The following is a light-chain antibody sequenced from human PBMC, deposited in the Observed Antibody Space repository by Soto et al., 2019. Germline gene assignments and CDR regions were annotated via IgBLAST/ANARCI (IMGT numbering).Light chain of an antibody. CDR1: QSISSW. CDR3: QQYNSPPTT. V-gene: IGKV1-5*01. Sequence: DIQMTQSPSTLSASVGDRVTITCRASQSISSWLAWYQQKPGKAPKLLIYDASSLESGVPSRFSGSGSGTEFTLTISSLQPDDFATYYCQQYNSPPTTCGPGTKVDIK. J-gene: IGKJ3*01. CDR2: DAS.